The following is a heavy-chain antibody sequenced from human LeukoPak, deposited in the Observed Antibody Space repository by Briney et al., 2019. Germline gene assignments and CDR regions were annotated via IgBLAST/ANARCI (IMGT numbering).Heavy chain of an antibody. CDR1: GFTFSSYA. CDR3: AKGLAVAGHFDY. Sequence: GGSLRLSCAASGFTFSSYAMSWVRQAPGKGLEWVSVISGSGGSTYSAESVKGRFTISRDNSKNTLYLQMNSLRAEDTAVYYCAKGLAVAGHFDYWGQGTLVTVSS. CDR2: ISGSGGST. J-gene: IGHJ4*02. D-gene: IGHD6-19*01. V-gene: IGHV3-23*01.